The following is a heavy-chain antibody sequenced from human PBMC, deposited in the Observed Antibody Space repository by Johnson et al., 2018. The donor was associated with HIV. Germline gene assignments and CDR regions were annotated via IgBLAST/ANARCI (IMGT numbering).Heavy chain of an antibody. Sequence: VQLVESGGGLVQPGGSLRLSCAASGFTFSSYAMHWVRQAPGKGMDWVAFISYDGSNKYYADSVKGRFTISRDNSKNTLYLQMNSLRAEDTAVYYCARVPTSSGYHDAFDIWGQGTMVTVSS. CDR2: ISYDGSNK. D-gene: IGHD3-22*01. J-gene: IGHJ3*02. CDR3: ARVPTSSGYHDAFDI. V-gene: IGHV3-30*04. CDR1: GFTFSSYA.